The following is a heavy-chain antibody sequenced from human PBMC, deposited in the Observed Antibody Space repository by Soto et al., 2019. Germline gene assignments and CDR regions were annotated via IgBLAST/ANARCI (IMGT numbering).Heavy chain of an antibody. D-gene: IGHD3-10*01. CDR3: ARDLYYYGSGSYYNGAYYYYGMDV. J-gene: IGHJ6*04. CDR1: GYTFTGYY. V-gene: IGHV1-2*04. Sequence: ASVKVSCKASGYTFTGYYMHWVRQAPGQGLEWMGWINPNSGGTNYAQKFQGWVTMTRDTSISTAYMELSRLRSDDTAVYYCARDLYYYGSGSYYNGAYYYYGMDVWGKGTTVTVSS. CDR2: INPNSGGT.